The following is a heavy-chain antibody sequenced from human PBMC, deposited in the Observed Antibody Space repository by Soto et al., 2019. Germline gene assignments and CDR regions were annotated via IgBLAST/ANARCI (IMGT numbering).Heavy chain of an antibody. J-gene: IGHJ4*02. D-gene: IGHD5-18*01. CDR2: IYHSGST. V-gene: IGHV4-4*02. CDR3: ARRIQLWLYSFDY. Sequence: QVQLQESGPGLVKPSGTLSLTCAVSGGSISSRNWWRWVRQPPAKVLEWIGDIYHSGSTNYNPCLQSRFTISVDKSTNQFPLKLSSVTAADTAVYYCARRIQLWLYSFDYWGKGTLVTVSP. CDR1: GGSISSRNW.